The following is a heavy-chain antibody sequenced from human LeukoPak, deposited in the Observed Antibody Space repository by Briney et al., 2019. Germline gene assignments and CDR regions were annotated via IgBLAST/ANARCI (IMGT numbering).Heavy chain of an antibody. D-gene: IGHD4-23*01. V-gene: IGHV4-39*07. CDR1: GGSISSGSYY. J-gene: IGHJ4*02. CDR2: IYYSGST. CDR3: ARVDDYGGKVFDY. Sequence: SETLSLTCTVSGGSISSGSYYWGWIRQPPGKGLEWIGSIYYSGSTYYNPSLKSRVTISVHTSKNQFSLKLSSVTAGDTAVYYCARVDDYGGKVFDYWGQGTLVTVSS.